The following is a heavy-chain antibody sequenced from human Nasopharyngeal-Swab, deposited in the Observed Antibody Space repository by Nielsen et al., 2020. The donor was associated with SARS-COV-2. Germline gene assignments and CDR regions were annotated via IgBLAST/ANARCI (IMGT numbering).Heavy chain of an antibody. Sequence: GESLKISCAASGFTFSSYWMHWVRQAPGKGLVWVSRINSDGSSTRYADSVKGRFTISRDNAKNTLYLQMNSLRAEDTAVYYCARDPAITGTTFDPWGQGILVTVSS. CDR2: INSDGSST. V-gene: IGHV3-74*01. J-gene: IGHJ5*02. D-gene: IGHD1-7*01. CDR1: GFTFSSYW. CDR3: ARDPAITGTTFDP.